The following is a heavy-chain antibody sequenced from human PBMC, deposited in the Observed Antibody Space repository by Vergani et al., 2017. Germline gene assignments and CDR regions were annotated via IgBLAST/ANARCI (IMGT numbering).Heavy chain of an antibody. J-gene: IGHJ4*02. D-gene: IGHD2-2*02. Sequence: QVQLVQSGAEVKKPGASVKVSCKASGYTFTSYYMHWVRQAPGQGLEWMGIINPSGGSTSYAQKFQGRVTMTRDTSTSKVYMELSSLRSEDTAVYYCARGDIVVVPAALPAADYWGQGTLVTVSS. CDR3: ARGDIVVVPAALPAADY. V-gene: IGHV1-46*01. CDR1: GYTFTSYY. CDR2: INPSGGST.